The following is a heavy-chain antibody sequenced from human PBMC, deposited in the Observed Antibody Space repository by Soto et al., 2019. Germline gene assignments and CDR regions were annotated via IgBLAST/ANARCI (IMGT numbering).Heavy chain of an antibody. D-gene: IGHD3-10*01. V-gene: IGHV4-59*01. CDR1: GGSISSYY. CDR2: IYYSGST. CDR3: ARAFGSPATGFDY. J-gene: IGHJ4*02. Sequence: ETLSLICTVSGGSISSYYWSLIRQPPGKGLEWIGYIYYSGSTNYNPSLKSRVTISVDTSKNQFSLKLSSVTAADTAVYYCARAFGSPATGFDYWGQGTLVTVSS.